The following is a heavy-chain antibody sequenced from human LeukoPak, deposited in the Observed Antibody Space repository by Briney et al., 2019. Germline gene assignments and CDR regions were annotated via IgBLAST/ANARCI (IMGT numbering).Heavy chain of an antibody. CDR2: IYYNGDT. D-gene: IGHD3-3*01. CDR1: GGSISSSAYY. Sequence: SETLSLTCTVSGGSISSSAYYWAWIRRPPGKGLEWIGSIYYNGDTYYNPSLKSRLTISVDTSKNQFSLKLSSVTAADTAVYYCAGGLYDFWSGYPRSEDYYGMDVWGQGTTVTVSS. J-gene: IGHJ6*02. V-gene: IGHV4-39*07. CDR3: AGGLYDFWSGYPRSEDYYGMDV.